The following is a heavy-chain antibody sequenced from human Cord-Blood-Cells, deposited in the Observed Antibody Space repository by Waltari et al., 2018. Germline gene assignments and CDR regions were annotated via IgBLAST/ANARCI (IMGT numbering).Heavy chain of an antibody. CDR1: GGSISSYY. CDR2: IYTSGST. CDR3: ARGERWELDY. Sequence: QVQLQESGPGLVKPSETLSLTCTVSGGSISSYYWSWIRQPAGRGLGWIGRIYTSGSTNYSPSIQSRVTMSVDTSKNQVSLKRSSVTAADTAVYYCARGERWELDYWGQGTLVTVSS. J-gene: IGHJ4*02. V-gene: IGHV4-4*07. D-gene: IGHD1-26*01.